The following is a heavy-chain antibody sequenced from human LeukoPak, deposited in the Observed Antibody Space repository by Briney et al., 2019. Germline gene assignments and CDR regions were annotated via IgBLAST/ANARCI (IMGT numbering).Heavy chain of an antibody. J-gene: IGHJ4*02. CDR3: AXQLGGRSYSSGWYD. CDR2: IYSGGST. Sequence: PGGSLGLSCAASGFTVSSNYMSWVRQAPGKGLEWVSVIYSGGSTYYADSVKGRFTISRDNSKNTLYLQMNSLRAEDTAVYYCAXQLGGRSYSSGWYDWGQGTLVTVSS. D-gene: IGHD6-19*01. CDR1: GFTVSSNY. V-gene: IGHV3-53*01.